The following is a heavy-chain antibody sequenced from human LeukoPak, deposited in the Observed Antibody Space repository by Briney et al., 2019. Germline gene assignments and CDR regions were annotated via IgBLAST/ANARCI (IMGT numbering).Heavy chain of an antibody. CDR3: ARPIAVAGDY. V-gene: IGHV3-30*03. D-gene: IGHD6-19*01. J-gene: IGHJ4*02. CDR2: ISYDGSNK. CDR1: GFMFNSYV. Sequence: GGSLRLSCAASGFMFNSYVMSWVRQAPGKGLEWVAVISYDGSNKYYADSVKGRFTISRDNSKNTLYLQMNSLRAEDTAVYYCARPIAVAGDYWGQGTLVTVSS.